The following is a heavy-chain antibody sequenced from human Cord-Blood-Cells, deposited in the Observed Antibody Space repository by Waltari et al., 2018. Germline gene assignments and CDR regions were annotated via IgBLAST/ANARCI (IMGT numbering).Heavy chain of an antibody. D-gene: IGHD6-6*01. CDR2: INHSGST. Sequence: QVQLQQWGAGLLKPSETLSLTCAVYGGSFSGSYWSWIRQPPGKGLEWIGEINHSGSTNYNPSLKTRVTISVDTSKNQFSLKLSSVTAADTAVYYCARGYSSSSEYFQHWGQGTLVTVSS. CDR1: GGSFSGSY. CDR3: ARGYSSSSEYFQH. J-gene: IGHJ1*01. V-gene: IGHV4-34*01.